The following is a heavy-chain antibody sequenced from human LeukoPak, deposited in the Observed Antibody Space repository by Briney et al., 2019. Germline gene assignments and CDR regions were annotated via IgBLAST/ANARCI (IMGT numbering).Heavy chain of an antibody. CDR2: ISSSGSTI. CDR1: GFTFSDYY. V-gene: IGHV3-11*01. Sequence: GGSLRLSCAASGFTFSDYYMSWIRQAPGEGLEWVSYISSSGSTIYYADSVKGRFTTSRDNAKNSLYLQMNSLRAEDTAVYYCARVGRSDYYMDVWGKGTTVTVSS. CDR3: ARVGRSDYYMDV. J-gene: IGHJ6*03.